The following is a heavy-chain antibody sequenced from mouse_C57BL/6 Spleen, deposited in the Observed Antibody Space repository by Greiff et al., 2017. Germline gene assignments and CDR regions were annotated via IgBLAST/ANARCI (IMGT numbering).Heavy chain of an antibody. Sequence: VQLQQSVAELVRPGASVKLSCTASGFNIKNTYMHWVKQRPEQGLEWIGRIDPANGNTKYAPKFPGKATITADTSSNTAYLQLSSLTSEDTAIYYCARSYYYGSSYGYFDVWGTGTTVTVSS. CDR2: IDPANGNT. CDR1: GFNIKNTY. D-gene: IGHD1-1*01. J-gene: IGHJ1*03. CDR3: ARSYYYGSSYGYFDV. V-gene: IGHV14-3*01.